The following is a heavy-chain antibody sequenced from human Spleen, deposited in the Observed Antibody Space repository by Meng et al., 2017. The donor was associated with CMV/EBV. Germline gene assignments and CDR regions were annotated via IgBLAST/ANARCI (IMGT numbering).Heavy chain of an antibody. Sequence: SETLSLTCTVSGGSITSHYWSWIRQPPGKGLEWIGYIYYSGSTNYNPSLKSRVTISVDTSKNQFSLKLSSVTAADTAVYYCARGNWGGDDYWGQGTLVTVSS. CDR3: ARGNWGGDDY. V-gene: IGHV4-59*11. CDR1: GGSITSHY. D-gene: IGHD2-21*01. J-gene: IGHJ4*02. CDR2: IYYSGST.